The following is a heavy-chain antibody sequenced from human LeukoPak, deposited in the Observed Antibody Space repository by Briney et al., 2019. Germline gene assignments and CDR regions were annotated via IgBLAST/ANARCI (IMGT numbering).Heavy chain of an antibody. D-gene: IGHD4-17*01. CDR1: GGSISSSSYY. CDR3: ARDSTVTTFAFDI. Sequence: SETLSLTCTVSGGSISSSSYYWGWIRQPPGKGLEWIGSIYYSGSTYYNPSLKSRVTISVDRSKNQFSLKLSSVTAADTAVYYCARDSTVTTFAFDIWGQGTMVTVSS. CDR2: IYYSGST. V-gene: IGHV4-39*07. J-gene: IGHJ3*02.